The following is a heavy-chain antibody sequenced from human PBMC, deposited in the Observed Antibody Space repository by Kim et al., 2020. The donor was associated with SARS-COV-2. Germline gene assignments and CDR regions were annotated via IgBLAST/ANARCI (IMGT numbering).Heavy chain of an antibody. J-gene: IGHJ4*02. CDR3: ASRRKGVVVVAAPTY. V-gene: IGHV4-34*01. D-gene: IGHD2-15*01. Sequence: SETLSLTCAVYGGSFSGYYWSWIRQPPGKGLEWIGEINHSGSTNYNPSLKSRVTISVDTSKNQFSLKLSSVTAADTAVYYCASRRKGVVVVAAPTYWGQGTLVTVSS. CDR2: INHSGST. CDR1: GGSFSGYY.